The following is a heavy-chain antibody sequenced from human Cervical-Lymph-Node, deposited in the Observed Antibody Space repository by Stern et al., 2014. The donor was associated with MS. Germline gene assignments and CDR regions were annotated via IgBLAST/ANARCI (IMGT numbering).Heavy chain of an antibody. D-gene: IGHD2-15*01. CDR3: ARGLSSGGIFDY. Sequence: QVQLVASGPGLVKSSETLSLTCTVSGGSISSYYWSWIRQPPGKGLEGIGYIYYSGSTNYNPSLKSRVTISVDTSKNQFSLKLSSVTAADTAVYYCARGLSSGGIFDYWGQGTLVTVSS. CDR1: GGSISSYY. V-gene: IGHV4-59*01. J-gene: IGHJ4*02. CDR2: IYYSGST.